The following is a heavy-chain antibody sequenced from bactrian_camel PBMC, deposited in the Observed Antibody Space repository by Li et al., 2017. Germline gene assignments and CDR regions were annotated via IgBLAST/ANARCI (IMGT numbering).Heavy chain of an antibody. CDR2: ISSPGGGGP. J-gene: IGHJ4*01. CDR3: ATRGGFVCGPSIAHTGRMEY. Sequence: HVQLVESGGGSVQAGESLRLSCVASGFAGSNFYMAWFRQAPGKEREGVALISSPGGGGPLYGDSVRDRYRLTRDNRKNTLTLRIDNLKPEDTGTYYCATRGGFVCGPSIAHTGRMEYWGQGTQVTVSS. V-gene: IGHV3S26*01. D-gene: IGHD4*01. CDR1: GFAGSNFY.